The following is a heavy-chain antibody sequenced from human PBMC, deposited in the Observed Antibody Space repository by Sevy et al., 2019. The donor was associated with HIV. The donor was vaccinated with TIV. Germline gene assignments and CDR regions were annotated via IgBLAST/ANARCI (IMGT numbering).Heavy chain of an antibody. CDR1: GFTFSKYS. CDR3: ARAGCTKPHDY. D-gene: IGHD2-8*01. CDR2: LSFGCGEI. Sequence: GGSLRLSCAASGFTFSKYSMSWVRQPPGKGLEWVSTLSFGCGEINYADSVKGRFTISRDTSKSSVYLQMNNLRPEDTAVYYCARAGCTKPHDYWGQGTLVTVSS. V-gene: IGHV3-23*01. J-gene: IGHJ4*02.